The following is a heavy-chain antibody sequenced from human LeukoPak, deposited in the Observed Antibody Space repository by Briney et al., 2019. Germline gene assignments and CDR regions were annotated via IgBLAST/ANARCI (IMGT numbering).Heavy chain of an antibody. CDR2: ISSSSSTI. V-gene: IGHV3-48*02. CDR3: ATSEAGRWFGELWNYYGMDV. CDR1: GVTFSSDS. D-gene: IGHD3-10*01. J-gene: IGHJ6*02. Sequence: GGSLRLSCAASGVTFSSDSMNCVRQAPGKGLEWVSYISSSSSTIYYADSVKGRFTISRDNAKNSLYLQMNSLRDEDTAVYYCATSEAGRWFGELWNYYGMDVWGQGTTVTVSS.